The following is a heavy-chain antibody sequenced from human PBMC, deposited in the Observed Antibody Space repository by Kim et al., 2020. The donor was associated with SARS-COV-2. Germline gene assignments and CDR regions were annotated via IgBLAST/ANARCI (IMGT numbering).Heavy chain of an antibody. Sequence: SETLSLTCAVYGGSFSGYYWSWIRQPPGKGLEWIGEINHSGSTNYNPSLKSRVTISVDTSKNQFSLKLSSVTAADTAVYYCARFSADTPYYDFWSGYFPRYYYGMDVWGQGTTVTVSS. V-gene: IGHV4-34*01. CDR2: INHSGST. J-gene: IGHJ6*02. CDR3: ARFSADTPYYDFWSGYFPRYYYGMDV. CDR1: GGSFSGYY. D-gene: IGHD3-3*01.